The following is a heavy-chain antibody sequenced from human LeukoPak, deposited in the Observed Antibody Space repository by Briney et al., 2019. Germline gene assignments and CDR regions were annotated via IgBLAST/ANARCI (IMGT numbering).Heavy chain of an antibody. D-gene: IGHD3-22*01. J-gene: IGHJ4*02. Sequence: PGGSLRLSCAASGFTFSSYAMRWVRQAPGKGLEWVAVISYDGSNKYYADSVKGRFTISRDNAKNSLYLQMNSLRAEDTAVYYCARDDYDSSTPYYFDYWGQGTLVTVSS. V-gene: IGHV3-30*04. CDR1: GFTFSSYA. CDR3: ARDDYDSSTPYYFDY. CDR2: ISYDGSNK.